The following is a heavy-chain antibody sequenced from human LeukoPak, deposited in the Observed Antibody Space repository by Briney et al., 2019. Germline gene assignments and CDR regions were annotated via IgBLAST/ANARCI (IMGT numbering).Heavy chain of an antibody. D-gene: IGHD3-22*01. CDR1: GYTFTSYA. CDR3: AFNYYDSTGNAFDI. J-gene: IGHJ3*02. CDR2: INAGNGNT. V-gene: IGHV1-3*01. Sequence: KVSCKASGYTFTSYAMHWVRQAPGQRLEWMGWINAGNGNTKYSQKFQGRVTITRDTSASTAYMGLSSLISEDTAVYYCAFNYYDSTGNAFDIWGQGTMVTVSS.